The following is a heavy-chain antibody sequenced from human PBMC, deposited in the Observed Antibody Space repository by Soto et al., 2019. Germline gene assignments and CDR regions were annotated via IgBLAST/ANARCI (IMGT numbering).Heavy chain of an antibody. D-gene: IGHD3-10*01. Sequence: SETLSLPCTFSGGSISIGDYYWSWIRQPPGQGMQWIGYSYYSGSTYYNPSLKSRVTISVDTSKNQLSLKLSSVTAADTAVYYCARGGYYGSGSYSSYYYYGMDVWGQGTTVTVSS. CDR1: GGSISIGDYY. CDR3: ARGGYYGSGSYSSYYYYGMDV. CDR2: SYYSGST. V-gene: IGHV4-30-4*01. J-gene: IGHJ6*01.